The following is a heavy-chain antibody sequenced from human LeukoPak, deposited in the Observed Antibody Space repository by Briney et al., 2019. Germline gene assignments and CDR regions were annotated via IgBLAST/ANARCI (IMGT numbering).Heavy chain of an antibody. CDR2: IIPIFGTA. Sequence: SVNVSCKASGGTFSSYAISWVRQAPGQGLEWMGGIIPIFGTANYAQKSQGRVTITADESTSTAYMELSSLRSEDTAVYYCARAPASLSALVEVVIYYFDYWGQGTLVTVSS. CDR3: ARAPASLSALVEVVIYYFDY. J-gene: IGHJ4*02. CDR1: GGTFSSYA. V-gene: IGHV1-69*13. D-gene: IGHD3-22*01.